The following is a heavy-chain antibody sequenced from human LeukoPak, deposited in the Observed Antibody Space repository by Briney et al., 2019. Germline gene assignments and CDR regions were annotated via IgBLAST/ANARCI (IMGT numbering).Heavy chain of an antibody. J-gene: IGHJ6*02. CDR1: GYTFTGYY. Sequence: ASVKVSCKASGYTFTGYYLHWVRQAPGQGLECMGWINPTSGGTNYAQNFQGRVTMTRDTSISTAYMELSRLRSDDTAVYYCARGLYHYGSERSLHMDVWGQGTTVTVSS. D-gene: IGHD3-10*01. CDR2: INPTSGGT. CDR3: ARGLYHYGSERSLHMDV. V-gene: IGHV1-2*02.